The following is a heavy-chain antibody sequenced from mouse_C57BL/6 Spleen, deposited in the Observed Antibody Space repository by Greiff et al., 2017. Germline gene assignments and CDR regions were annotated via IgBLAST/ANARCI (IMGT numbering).Heavy chain of an antibody. J-gene: IGHJ1*03. Sequence: EVKLQESGPVLVKPGASVKMSCKASGYTFTDYYMNWVKQSHGKSLEWIGVINPYNGGTSYNQKFKGKATLTVDKSSSTAYMELNSLTSEDSAVYYCARRGYERDWYFDVWGTGTTVTVSS. CDR1: GYTFTDYY. V-gene: IGHV1-19*01. CDR3: ARRGYERDWYFDV. D-gene: IGHD2-2*01. CDR2: INPYNGGT.